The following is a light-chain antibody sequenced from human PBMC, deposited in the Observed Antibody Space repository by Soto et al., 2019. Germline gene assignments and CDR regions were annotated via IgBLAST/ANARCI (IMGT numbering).Light chain of an antibody. CDR1: SSNIGAGCE. V-gene: IGLV1-40*01. CDR3: QSYDSSLSASYV. Sequence: QSVLTQPPSVSGAPGQRVTISCTGCSSNIGAGCEVHWYQHLPGKAPKLLISGNTNRPSGVPDRFSGYKSGTSASLAITGLQAEDEADYYCQSYDSSLSASYVFGGGTKLTVL. CDR2: GNT. J-gene: IGLJ1*01.